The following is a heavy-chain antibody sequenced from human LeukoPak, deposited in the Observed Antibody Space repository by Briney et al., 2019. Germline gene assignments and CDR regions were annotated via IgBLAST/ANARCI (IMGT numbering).Heavy chain of an antibody. CDR2: IFTSGST. V-gene: IGHV4-4*09. D-gene: IGHD2-21*01. J-gene: IGHJ5*02. CDR3: ATSHDVKTAPYDL. CDR1: GGSTSSYC. Sequence: SETLSLTCTVSGGSTSSYCWSWVRQPPGKGLEWIGYIFTSGSTDYNPSLKSRVTMSVDTSKNQLSMELRFLTAADTAVYYCATSHDVKTAPYDLWGQGTLVTVSS.